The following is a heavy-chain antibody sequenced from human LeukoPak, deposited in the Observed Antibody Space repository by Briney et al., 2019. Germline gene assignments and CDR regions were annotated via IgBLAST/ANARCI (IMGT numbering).Heavy chain of an antibody. J-gene: IGHJ4*02. Sequence: GGSLRLSCAVSGFKFRTYWMHWLRQVPGKGLVWVSRINSDGKMTTYADSVKGRFTISRDNAKNTLYLQMNSLRAEDTAVYYCASLLRGWGQGTLVTVSS. CDR3: ASLLRG. CDR1: GFKFRTYW. D-gene: IGHD2/OR15-2a*01. CDR2: INSDGKMT. V-gene: IGHV3-74*01.